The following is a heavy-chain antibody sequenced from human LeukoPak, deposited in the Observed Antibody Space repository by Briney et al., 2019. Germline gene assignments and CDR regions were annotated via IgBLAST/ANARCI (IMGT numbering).Heavy chain of an antibody. CDR2: ISSSSSYI. Sequence: GGSLRLSCAASGFTFSSYSMNWVRQAPGKGLEWVSSISSSSSYIYYADSVEGRFTISRDNAKNSLYLQMNSLRAEDTAVYYCARAQLWFGELPPYYYYMDVWGKGTTVTVSS. CDR1: GFTFSSYS. D-gene: IGHD3-10*01. CDR3: ARAQLWFGELPPYYYYMDV. J-gene: IGHJ6*03. V-gene: IGHV3-21*01.